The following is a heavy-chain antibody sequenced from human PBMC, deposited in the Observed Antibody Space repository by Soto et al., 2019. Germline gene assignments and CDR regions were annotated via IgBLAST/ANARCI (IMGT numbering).Heavy chain of an antibody. CDR3: ARGASFVVVIGYYFDY. CDR2: IYYSGST. D-gene: IGHD2-21*01. V-gene: IGHV4-31*03. CDR1: GGSISSGGYY. Sequence: ASETLSLTCTVSGGSISSGGYYWSWIRQHPGKGLEWIGYIYYSGSTYYNPSLKSRVTISVDTSKNQFSLKLSSVTAADTAVYYCARGASFVVVIGYYFDYWGQGTLVTVSS. J-gene: IGHJ4*02.